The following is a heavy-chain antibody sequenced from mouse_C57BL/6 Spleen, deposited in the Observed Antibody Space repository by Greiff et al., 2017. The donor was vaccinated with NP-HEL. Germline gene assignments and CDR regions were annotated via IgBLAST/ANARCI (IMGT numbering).Heavy chain of an antibody. CDR2: LHPNRGST. Sequence: QVQLQQPGAELVKPGASVKLSCKASGYTFTSYWMHWVKQRPGQGLEWIGMLHPNRGSTNYNEKFKSKATLTVDKSSSTAYMQLSSLTSEDSAVYYCARGSYGYDPAWFAYWGQGTLVTVSA. V-gene: IGHV1-64*01. CDR3: ARGSYGYDPAWFAY. CDR1: GYTFTSYW. D-gene: IGHD2-2*01. J-gene: IGHJ3*01.